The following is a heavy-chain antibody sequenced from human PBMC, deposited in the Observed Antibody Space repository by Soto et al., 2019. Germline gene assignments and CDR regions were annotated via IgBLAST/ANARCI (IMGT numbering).Heavy chain of an antibody. V-gene: IGHV3-49*03. CDR1: GFTFGDYA. CDR3: ATGIAVAGTFDY. D-gene: IGHD6-19*01. CDR2: IRSKAYGGPT. Sequence: PGGSLRLSCTASGFTFGDYAMSWFRQAPGKGLEWVGFIRSKAYGGPTEYAASVKGRFTISRDDSKSIAYLQMNSLKTEDTAVYYCATGIAVAGTFDYWGQGTLGTVSS. J-gene: IGHJ4*02.